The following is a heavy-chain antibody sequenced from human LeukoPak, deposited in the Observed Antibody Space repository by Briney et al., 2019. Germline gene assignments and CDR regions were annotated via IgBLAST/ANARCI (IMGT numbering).Heavy chain of an antibody. D-gene: IGHD4-23*01. V-gene: IGHV1-24*01. J-gene: IGHJ4*02. Sequence: ASVKVSCKVSGYTLTELSMHWVRQAPGEGLEWMGGFDPEDGETIYAQKFQGRVTMTEDTSTDTAYMELSSLRSEDTAVYYCATYGNYGGNSGRLGYWGQGTLVTVSS. CDR3: ATYGNYGGNSGRLGY. CDR1: GYTLTELS. CDR2: FDPEDGET.